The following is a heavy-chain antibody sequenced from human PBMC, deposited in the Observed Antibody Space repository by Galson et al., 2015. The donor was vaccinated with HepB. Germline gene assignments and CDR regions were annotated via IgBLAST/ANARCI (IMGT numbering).Heavy chain of an antibody. V-gene: IGHV6-1*01. CDR2: TYYRSKWYN. D-gene: IGHD3-22*01. CDR3: ARDPYYYDSSGYYYGAFDI. J-gene: IGHJ3*02. CDR1: GDSVSSNSAA. Sequence: CAISGDSVSSNSAAWNWIRQSPSRGLEWLGRTYYRSKWYNDYAVSVKSRITINPDTSKNQFSLQLNSVTPEDTAVYYCARDPYYYDSSGYYYGAFDIWGQGTMVTVSS.